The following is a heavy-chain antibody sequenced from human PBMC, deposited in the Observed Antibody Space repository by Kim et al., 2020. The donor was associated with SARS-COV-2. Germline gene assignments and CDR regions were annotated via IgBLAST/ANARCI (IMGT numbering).Heavy chain of an antibody. J-gene: IGHJ4*02. CDR2: ISWNSGSI. CDR1: GFTFDDYA. CDR3: ASPPH. Sequence: GGSLRLSCAASGFTFDDYAMHWVRQAPGKGLEWVSGISWNSGSIGYADSVKGRFTISRDNAKNSLYLQMNSLRAEDTALYYCASPPHWGQGTLVTVSS. V-gene: IGHV3-9*01.